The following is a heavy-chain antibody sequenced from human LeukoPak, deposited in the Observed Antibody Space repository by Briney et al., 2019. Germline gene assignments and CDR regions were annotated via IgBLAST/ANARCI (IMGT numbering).Heavy chain of an antibody. V-gene: IGHV3-30-3*01. Sequence: GGSLRLSCAVSGFTFSSYAMHWVRQAPGKGLEWVAVISYDGSNKYYADSVKGRFTISRDNSKNTLYLQMNSLRAEDTAVYYCTTDGITGTTIFDYWGQGTLVTVSS. CDR3: TTDGITGTTIFDY. D-gene: IGHD1-20*01. CDR1: GFTFSSYA. CDR2: ISYDGSNK. J-gene: IGHJ4*02.